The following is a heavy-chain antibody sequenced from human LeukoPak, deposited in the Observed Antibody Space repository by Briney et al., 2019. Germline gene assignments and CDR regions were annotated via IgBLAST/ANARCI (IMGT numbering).Heavy chain of an antibody. V-gene: IGHV3-48*04. D-gene: IGHD3-10*01. Sequence: GGSLRLSCAASGFTFSSYSMNWVRQAPGKGLEWVSYISSSSSTIYYADSVKGRFTISRDNAKNSLYLQMNSLRAEDTAVYYCARSPRGADYYYYGMDIWGQGTTVTVSS. CDR3: ARSPRGADYYYYGMDI. CDR1: GFTFSSYS. J-gene: IGHJ6*02. CDR2: ISSSSSTI.